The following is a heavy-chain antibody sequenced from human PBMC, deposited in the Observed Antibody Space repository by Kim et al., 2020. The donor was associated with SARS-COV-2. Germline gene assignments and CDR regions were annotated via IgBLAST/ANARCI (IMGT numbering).Heavy chain of an antibody. D-gene: IGHD1-20*01. Sequence: GSLRLSCAASGFTFSDYYMSWIRQAPGKGLEWVSYISSSGSTIYYADSVKGRFTISRDNAKNSLYLQMNSLRAEDTAVYYCARPYNWNDYYFDYWGQGTLVTVSS. V-gene: IGHV3-11*01. CDR3: ARPYNWNDYYFDY. CDR1: GFTFSDYY. CDR2: ISSSGSTI. J-gene: IGHJ4*02.